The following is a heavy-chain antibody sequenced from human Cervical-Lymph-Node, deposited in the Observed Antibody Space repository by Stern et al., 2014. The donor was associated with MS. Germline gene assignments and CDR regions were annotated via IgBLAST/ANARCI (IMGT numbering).Heavy chain of an antibody. V-gene: IGHV4-61*02. CDR2: VYASGGP. CDR1: GGSISSGSYY. CDR3: ARGARIAVAGTQGYYFDY. J-gene: IGHJ4*02. D-gene: IGHD6-19*01. Sequence: QLQLQESGPGLVKPSQTLSLTCTVSGGSISSGSYYWSWIRQPAGKGLERIGRVYASGGPNYNPPHKSRVPLPVDASKNQFPLKLSSVTAADTAVYYCARGARIAVAGTQGYYFDYWGQGTLVTVSS.